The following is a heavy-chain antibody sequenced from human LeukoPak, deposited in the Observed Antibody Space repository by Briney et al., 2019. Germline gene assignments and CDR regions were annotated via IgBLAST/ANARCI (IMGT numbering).Heavy chain of an antibody. Sequence: SETLSLTCTVSGGSISSSSYSWGWIRQPPGKGLEWIGSIYYSGSTYYNPSLKSRVTISVDTSKNQFSLKLSSVTAADTAVYYCARRPPDSSSWYRDQADYWGQGTLVTVSS. J-gene: IGHJ4*02. V-gene: IGHV4-39*01. CDR1: GGSISSSSYS. D-gene: IGHD6-13*01. CDR2: IYYSGST. CDR3: ARRPPDSSSWYRDQADY.